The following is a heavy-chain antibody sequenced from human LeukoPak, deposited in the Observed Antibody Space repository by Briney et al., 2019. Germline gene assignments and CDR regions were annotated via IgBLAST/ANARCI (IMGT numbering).Heavy chain of an antibody. Sequence: SETLSLTCTVSGGSISSGGYYWSRIRQHPGQGLEWIGYIYYSGSTYYNPSLKSRVTISVDTSKNQFSLKLSSVTAADTAVYYCARVPYSSSWYPPPCYFDYWGQGTLVTVSS. J-gene: IGHJ4*02. V-gene: IGHV4-31*03. CDR2: IYYSGST. CDR3: ARVPYSSSWYPPPCYFDY. CDR1: GGSISSGGYY. D-gene: IGHD6-13*01.